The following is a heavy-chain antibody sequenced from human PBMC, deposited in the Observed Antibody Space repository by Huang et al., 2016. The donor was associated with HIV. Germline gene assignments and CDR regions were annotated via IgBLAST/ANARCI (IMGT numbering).Heavy chain of an antibody. Sequence: QILLIESGGGVVQPGRSLRLSCAASGFTFSRYGMHWVRQAPGKGLGWVAVISYDEDNKYYADSVRGRFTISRDNSKNTLYLQMNSLRIEDTAVYYCARAPIRFLAWLLNFDYWGQGALVTVSS. CDR1: GFTFSRYG. CDR3: ARAPIRFLAWLLNFDY. D-gene: IGHD3-3*01. V-gene: IGHV3-30*03. CDR2: ISYDEDNK. J-gene: IGHJ4*02.